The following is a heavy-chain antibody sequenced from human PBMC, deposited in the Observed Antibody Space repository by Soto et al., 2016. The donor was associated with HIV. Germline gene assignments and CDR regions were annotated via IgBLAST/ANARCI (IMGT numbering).Heavy chain of an antibody. CDR1: GGSISSGNYY. Sequence: QVQLQESGPGLVKPSQTLSLNCSVSGGSISSGNYYWSWVRQHPGKGLEWIGYIYYSGNTYYNPSLKSRISISVDTSKNQFSLQLTSLTVADTAVYYCARVKGSSHYGDAFDVWAWGQWSPX. CDR3: ARVKGSSHYGDAFDV. CDR2: IYYSGNT. V-gene: IGHV4-31*03. J-gene: IGHJ3*01. D-gene: IGHD6-13*01.